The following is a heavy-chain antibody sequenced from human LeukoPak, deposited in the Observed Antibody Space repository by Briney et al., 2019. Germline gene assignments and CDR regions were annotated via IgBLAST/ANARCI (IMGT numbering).Heavy chain of an antibody. Sequence: GASVKVSCKASGYTFTSYYMHWVRQAPGQGLEWMGIINPSGGSTSYAQKFQGRVTMTRDMSTSTVYMELSSLRSEDTAVYYCARDPGGNRRRWWFDHWGQGTLVTVSS. V-gene: IGHV1-46*01. CDR1: GYTFTSYY. D-gene: IGHD4-23*01. J-gene: IGHJ5*02. CDR3: ARDPGGNRRRWWFDH. CDR2: INPSGGST.